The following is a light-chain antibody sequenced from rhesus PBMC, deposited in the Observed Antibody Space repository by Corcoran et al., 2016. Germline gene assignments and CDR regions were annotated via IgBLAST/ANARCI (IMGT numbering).Light chain of an antibody. CDR2: GAS. CDR1: QSVSSS. V-gene: IGKV3-42*03. Sequence: EIVMTQSPATLSLSPGERATLSCRASQSVSSSLAWYQQKPGQAPRLLIYGASSRATGIPDRFSCSGSWTEFTLTISSLEPEDFAVYYCQQYSNWPLTFGGGTKVEIK. J-gene: IGKJ4*01. CDR3: QQYSNWPLT.